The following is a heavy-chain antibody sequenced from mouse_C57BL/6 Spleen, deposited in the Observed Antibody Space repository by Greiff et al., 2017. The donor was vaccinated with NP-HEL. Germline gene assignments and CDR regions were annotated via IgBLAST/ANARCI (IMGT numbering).Heavy chain of an antibody. V-gene: IGHV14-4*01. CDR1: GFNIKDDY. CDR3: TITTVVATGCFDY. CDR2: IDPENGDT. J-gene: IGHJ2*01. Sequence: EVQLQQSGAELVRPGASVKLSCTASGFNIKDDYMHWVKQRPEQGLEWIGWIDPENGDTEYASKFQGKATITADTSSNTAYLQLSSLTSEDTAVYYCTITTVVATGCFDYWGQGTTLTVSS. D-gene: IGHD1-1*01.